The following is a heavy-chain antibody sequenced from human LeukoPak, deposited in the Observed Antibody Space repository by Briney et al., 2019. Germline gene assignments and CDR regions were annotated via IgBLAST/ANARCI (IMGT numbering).Heavy chain of an antibody. CDR2: ISAYNGNT. CDR1: GYTFTSYG. D-gene: IGHD1-26*01. V-gene: IGHV1-18*01. CDR3: ASWSYRSPLSYFDY. Sequence: ASVKVSCKASGYTFTSYGISWVRQAPGQGLEWMGWISAYNGNTNYAQKLQGRVTMTTDTSTSTAYMELRSLRSDDTAVYYCASWSYRSPLSYFDYWGQGTLVTVSS. J-gene: IGHJ4*02.